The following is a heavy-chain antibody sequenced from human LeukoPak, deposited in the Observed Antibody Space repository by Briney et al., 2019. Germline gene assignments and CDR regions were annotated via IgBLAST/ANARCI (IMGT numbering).Heavy chain of an antibody. D-gene: IGHD3/OR15-3a*01. V-gene: IGHV3-21*01. CDR1: GFTFSSYS. Sequence: GGSLRLSCAASGFTFSSYSMNWVRQAPGKGLEWVSSISSSSSYIYYADSVKGRFTISRDNAKNSLYLQMNSLRAEDTAVYYCARAARTGRLGYYFDYWGQGTLATVSS. CDR2: ISSSSSYI. CDR3: ARAARTGRLGYYFDY. J-gene: IGHJ4*02.